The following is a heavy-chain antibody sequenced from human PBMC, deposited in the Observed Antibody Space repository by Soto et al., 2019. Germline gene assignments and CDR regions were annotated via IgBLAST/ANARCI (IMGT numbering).Heavy chain of an antibody. Sequence: EVQLVESGGGLVQTGGSLRLSCAASGFTFSRYAMNWVRQAPGKGLEWVSYINHDSGTIYYADSVKGRFTISRDNANNLLSLQMNSLRAEDTAVYYCARDRGYTGYDFAYWGQGTLVTVSS. D-gene: IGHD5-12*01. J-gene: IGHJ4*02. CDR2: INHDSGTI. V-gene: IGHV3-48*01. CDR1: GFTFSRYA. CDR3: ARDRGYTGYDFAY.